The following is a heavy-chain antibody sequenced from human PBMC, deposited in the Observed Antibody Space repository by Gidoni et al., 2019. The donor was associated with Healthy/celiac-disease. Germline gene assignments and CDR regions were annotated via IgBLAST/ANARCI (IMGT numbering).Heavy chain of an antibody. V-gene: IGHV3-49*05. CDR1: GFTFGEYA. CDR2: IGSKAYGGTT. CDR3: TRMYYDFWSGALYYFDY. J-gene: IGHJ4*02. D-gene: IGHD3-3*01. Sequence: EVQLVVSGGGLVKPGRSRRLPCTASGFTFGEYAMSWSRQAPGKGLERVGFIGSKAYGGTTEYAASVKGRFTISRDDSKSIAYLQMNSLKTEDTAVYYCTRMYYDFWSGALYYFDYWGQGTLVTVSS.